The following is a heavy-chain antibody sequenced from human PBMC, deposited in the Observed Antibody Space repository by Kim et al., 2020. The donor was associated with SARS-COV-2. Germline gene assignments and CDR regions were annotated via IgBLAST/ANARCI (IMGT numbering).Heavy chain of an antibody. D-gene: IGHD6-19*01. J-gene: IGHJ5*02. CDR2: INPSGGST. CDR3: ARGYSSGWHGGCFDP. CDR1: GYTFTSYY. Sequence: ASVKVSCKASGYTFTSYYMHWVRQAPGQGLEWMGIINPSGGSTSYAQKFQGRVTMTRDTSTSTVYMELSSLRSEDTAVYYCARGYSSGWHGGCFDPWGQGTLVTVSS. V-gene: IGHV1-46*01.